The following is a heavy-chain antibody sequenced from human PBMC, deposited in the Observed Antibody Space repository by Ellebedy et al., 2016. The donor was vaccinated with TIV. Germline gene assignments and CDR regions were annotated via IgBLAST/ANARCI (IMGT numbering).Heavy chain of an antibody. Sequence: AASVKVSCKASGGTFSNYAMNWVRQAPGQGLEWMGGIKPISGTANYAQKFQGRVTITADESTSTAYMALRSLRSEDTAVYYCARDHSMIVVENAFDIWGQGTMVTVSS. V-gene: IGHV1-69*13. D-gene: IGHD3-22*01. CDR2: IKPISGTA. CDR1: GGTFSNYA. CDR3: ARDHSMIVVENAFDI. J-gene: IGHJ3*02.